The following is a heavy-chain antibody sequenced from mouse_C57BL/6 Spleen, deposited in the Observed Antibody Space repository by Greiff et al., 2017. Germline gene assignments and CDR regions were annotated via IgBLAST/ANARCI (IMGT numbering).Heavy chain of an antibody. Sequence: EVKLVESGPELVKPGASVKISCKASGYSFTGYYMNWVKQSPEKSLEWIGEINPSTGGTTYNQKFKAKATLTVDKSSSTAYMQLKSLTSEDSAVYYCAAYGSSYPFWGQGTTLTVSS. D-gene: IGHD1-1*01. CDR1: GYSFTGYY. CDR3: AAYGSSYPF. CDR2: INPSTGGT. V-gene: IGHV1-42*01. J-gene: IGHJ2*01.